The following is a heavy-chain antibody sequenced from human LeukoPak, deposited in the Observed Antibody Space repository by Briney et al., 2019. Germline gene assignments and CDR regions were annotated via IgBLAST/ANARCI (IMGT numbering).Heavy chain of an antibody. CDR3: ARGGCSSTSCYTGGFDY. Sequence: SETLSLTCAVYGGSFSGYYWSWLRQPPGKGLEWFGEINHSGSTNYNPSLKSRVTISVDTSKNQFSLKLSSVTAADTAVYYCARGGCSSTSCYTGGFDYWGQGTLVTVSS. V-gene: IGHV4-34*01. D-gene: IGHD2-2*02. J-gene: IGHJ4*02. CDR2: INHSGST. CDR1: GGSFSGYY.